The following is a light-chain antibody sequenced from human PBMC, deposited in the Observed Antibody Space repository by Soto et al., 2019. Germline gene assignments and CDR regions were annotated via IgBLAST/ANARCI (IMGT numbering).Light chain of an antibody. V-gene: IGKV3-15*01. CDR1: QSVSSN. J-gene: IGKJ5*01. CDR3: QQYHNWPPIT. CDR2: GAS. Sequence: EIVMTQSPATLSVSPGERATLSCGASQSVSSNLAWYQQKPGQAPRLLIYGASTRATGIPARFSGSRSGTEFTLAISSLQSEDFAVYYCQQYHNWPPITFGQGTRLEI.